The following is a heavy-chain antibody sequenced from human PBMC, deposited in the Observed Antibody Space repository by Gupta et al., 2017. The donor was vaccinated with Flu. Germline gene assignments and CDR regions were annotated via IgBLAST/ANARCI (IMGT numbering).Heavy chain of an antibody. CDR3: ARDRGPYCNESSCSKAGDSFDI. J-gene: IGHJ3*02. CDR1: RGSVRSVYYY. D-gene: IGHD2/OR15-2a*01. Sequence: QVQLQESVPGLVKPSQTLSLTSTVSRGSVRSVYYYWSWIRTSPGKCLDWIGSSQYSGKTDYNPSLKSRVTIALDTSNNQFSLKLNSVTAADTAVYFWARDRGPYCNESSCSKAGDSFDIWGHGTMVTVSS. CDR2: SQYSGKT. V-gene: IGHV4-30-4*01.